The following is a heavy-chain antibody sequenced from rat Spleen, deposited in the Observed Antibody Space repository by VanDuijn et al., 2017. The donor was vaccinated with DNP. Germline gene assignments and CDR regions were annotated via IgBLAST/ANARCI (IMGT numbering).Heavy chain of an antibody. J-gene: IGHJ2*01. V-gene: IGHV5-31*01. CDR1: GFTFSTYW. D-gene: IGHD4-3*01. CDR2: IGSDGYAP. CDR3: VRWNSGHFDY. Sequence: EVQLVESGGDLVQPGRSLKLSCIASGFTFSTYWMTWIRQTPGKGLEWVAYIGSDGYAPYYGDSVKGRFAISRDNAKSTLYLQMNSLRSEDMATYYCVRWNSGHFDYWGQGVMVTVSS.